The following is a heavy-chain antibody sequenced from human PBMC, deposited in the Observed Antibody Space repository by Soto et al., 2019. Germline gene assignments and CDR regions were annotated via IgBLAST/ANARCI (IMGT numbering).Heavy chain of an antibody. V-gene: IGHV1-18*01. J-gene: IGHJ6*02. CDR1: GYTFTEYG. CDR3: ARDRQVRRGVVVYYYGMDV. Sequence: ASVKVSCKASGYTFTEYGFSWVRQGPGQGLEWIGWVNTYNGNTHYAQSLQGRPTMTTDTSTSTAYMELRSLRSDDTAVYYCARDRQVRRGVVVYYYGMDVWGQGTTVTVSS. CDR2: VNTYNGNT. D-gene: IGHD3-16*02.